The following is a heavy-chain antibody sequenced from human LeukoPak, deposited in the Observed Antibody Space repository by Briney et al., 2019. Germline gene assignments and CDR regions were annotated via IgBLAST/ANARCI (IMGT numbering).Heavy chain of an antibody. CDR3: ARDLSGVNPFDY. J-gene: IGHJ4*02. V-gene: IGHV3-53*04. Sequence: SGGSLRLSCAVSGFTVSSNYMSWVRQPPGKGLEWVSVIYSGGSIYYAHSVKGRFTISRHDSRDTLYLQMNSLRVEDTAVYYCARDLSGVNPFDYWGQGTLVTVSS. CDR1: GFTVSSNY. D-gene: IGHD2-8*01. CDR2: IYSGGSI.